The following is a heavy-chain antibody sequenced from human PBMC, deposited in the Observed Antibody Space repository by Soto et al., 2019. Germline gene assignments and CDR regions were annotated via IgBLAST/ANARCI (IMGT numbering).Heavy chain of an antibody. D-gene: IGHD6-6*01. V-gene: IGHV3-53*01. CDR3: AKDQYSSSYYFDY. Sequence: GGSLRLSCAASGFTVSSNYMSWVRQAPGKGLEWVSVIYSGGSTYYADSVKGRFTISRDNSKNTLYLQMNSLRAEDTAVYYCAKDQYSSSYYFDYWGQGTLVTVSS. J-gene: IGHJ4*02. CDR1: GFTVSSNY. CDR2: IYSGGST.